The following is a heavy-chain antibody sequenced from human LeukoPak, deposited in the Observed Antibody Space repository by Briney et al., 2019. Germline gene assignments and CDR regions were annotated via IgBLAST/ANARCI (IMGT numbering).Heavy chain of an antibody. D-gene: IGHD3-22*01. CDR1: TGSINSYH. CDR3: ARDDSSRDDSGGYHY. CDR2: VHISGST. Sequence: SETLSLTCTVSTGSINSYHWSWIRQPDGKGLEWIGRVHISGSTNYNPSLRSRVAISADKSKNQFSLKLISVTAADTAVYYCARDDSSRDDSGGYHYWGQGVLVTVSS. J-gene: IGHJ4*02. V-gene: IGHV4-4*07.